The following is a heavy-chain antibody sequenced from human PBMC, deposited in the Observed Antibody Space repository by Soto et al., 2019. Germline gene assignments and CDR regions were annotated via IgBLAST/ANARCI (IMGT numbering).Heavy chain of an antibody. CDR1: GGSFRTNA. CDR2: IIPIFPTP. Sequence: QVQLVQSGAEVKKPGSSVKISCKASGGSFRTNAFSWVRQAPGQGLEWMGGIIPIFPTPDYAQKFQGRVTITADESTTTTYMELSSLRSEDTATYYCARDKDRQQLGGNYYYIMDVWGQGTTVTVSS. J-gene: IGHJ6*02. V-gene: IGHV1-69*12. D-gene: IGHD3-3*02. CDR3: ARDKDRQQLGGNYYYIMDV.